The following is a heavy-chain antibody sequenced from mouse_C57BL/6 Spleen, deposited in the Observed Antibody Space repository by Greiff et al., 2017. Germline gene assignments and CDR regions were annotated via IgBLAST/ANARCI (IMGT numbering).Heavy chain of an antibody. V-gene: IGHV1-19*01. J-gene: IGHJ4*01. CDR2: INPYNGGT. D-gene: IGHD4-1*01. CDR1: GYTFTDYY. CDR3: ARGPSNYYYAMDY. Sequence: EVQLQQSGPVLVKPGASVKMSCKASGYTFTDYYMNWVKQSHGKSLEWIGVINPYNGGTSYNQKFKGKATLTVDKSSSTAYMELNSLTSEDSAVYYCARGPSNYYYAMDYWGQGTSVTVSA.